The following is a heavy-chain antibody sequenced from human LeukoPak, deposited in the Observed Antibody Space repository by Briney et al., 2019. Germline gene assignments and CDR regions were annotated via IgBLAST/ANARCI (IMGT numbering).Heavy chain of an antibody. Sequence: GGSLRLSCAASGFTFSSYSMNWVRQAPGKGLEWVSSISSSSSYIYYADSVKGRFTISRDNSKNTLYLQMNSLRAEDTAVYYCAKDQVSSNWGQGTLVTVSS. CDR3: AKDQVSSN. CDR2: ISSSSSYI. J-gene: IGHJ4*02. D-gene: IGHD2-15*01. CDR1: GFTFSSYS. V-gene: IGHV3-21*01.